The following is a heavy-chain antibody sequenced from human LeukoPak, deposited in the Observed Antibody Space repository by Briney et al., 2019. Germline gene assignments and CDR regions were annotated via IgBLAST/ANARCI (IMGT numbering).Heavy chain of an antibody. CDR3: ASDSGRDAFDI. CDR1: GFTFSRYW. D-gene: IGHD3-10*01. V-gene: IGHV3-74*01. CDR2: INTDGSST. J-gene: IGHJ3*02. Sequence: GGSLRLSCAASGFTFSRYWMHWVRQAPGKGLVWVSRINTDGSSTSYADSVKGRFTISRDNAKNTLYLQMNSLRAEDTAVYYCASDSGRDAFDIWGQGTMVTVSS.